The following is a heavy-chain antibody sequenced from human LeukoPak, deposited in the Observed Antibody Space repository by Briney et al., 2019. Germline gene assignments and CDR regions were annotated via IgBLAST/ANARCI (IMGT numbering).Heavy chain of an antibody. J-gene: IGHJ6*03. CDR1: GYTFTSYG. V-gene: IGHV1-18*01. D-gene: IGHD6-13*01. CDR3: ARVGCSSSWYLGYYYYYMDV. CDR2: ISAYNGNT. Sequence: ASVKVSCKASGYTFTSYGISWVRQAPGQGLEWMGWISAYNGNTNYAQKLQGRVTMTTDTSTSTAYMELRSLRSDDTAAYCCARVGCSSSWYLGYYYYYMDVWGKGTTVTVSS.